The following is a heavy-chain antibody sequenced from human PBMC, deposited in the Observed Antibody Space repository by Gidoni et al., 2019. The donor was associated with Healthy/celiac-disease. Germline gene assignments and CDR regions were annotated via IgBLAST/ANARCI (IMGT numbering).Heavy chain of an antibody. Sequence: EVQLLESGGGLVQPGGSLRLSCAASGFTFSSYAMSWVRQAPGKGLEWVSAISGSGGSTYYADSVKGRFTISRDNSKNTLYLQMNSLRAEDTAVYYCAKLAFGQATNYYDSSGHSHLDYWGQGTLVTVSS. V-gene: IGHV3-23*01. CDR1: GFTFSSYA. J-gene: IGHJ4*02. D-gene: IGHD3-22*01. CDR2: ISGSGGST. CDR3: AKLAFGQATNYYDSSGHSHLDY.